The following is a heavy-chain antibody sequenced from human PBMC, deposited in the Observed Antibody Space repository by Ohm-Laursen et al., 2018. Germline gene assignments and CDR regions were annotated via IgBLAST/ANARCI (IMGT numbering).Heavy chain of an antibody. D-gene: IGHD5-24*01. CDR2: IYSSGTT. CDR1: GGSISGSGYY. Sequence: SETLSLTCTVSGGSISGSGYYWTWIRQRPGKGLEWIGYIYSSGTTYNNPSLKSLVIISVDTSKNQFSLKLSSVTAADTAVYYCARGDGLYSFDYWGQGTLVTVSS. J-gene: IGHJ4*02. CDR3: ARGDGLYSFDY. V-gene: IGHV4-31*01.